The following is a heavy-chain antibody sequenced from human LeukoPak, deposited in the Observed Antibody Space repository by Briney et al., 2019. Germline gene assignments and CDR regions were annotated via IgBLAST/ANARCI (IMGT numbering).Heavy chain of an antibody. CDR3: ARDRDAVDTAMVNDY. CDR1: GFTFSSYS. Sequence: GGSLRLSCAASGFTFSSYSMNWVRQAPGKGLEWVPSISSSSSYIYYADSVKGRFTISRDNAKNSLYLQMNSLRAEDTAVYYCARDRDAVDTAMVNDYWGQGTLVTVSS. V-gene: IGHV3-21*01. J-gene: IGHJ4*02. D-gene: IGHD5-18*01. CDR2: ISSSSSYI.